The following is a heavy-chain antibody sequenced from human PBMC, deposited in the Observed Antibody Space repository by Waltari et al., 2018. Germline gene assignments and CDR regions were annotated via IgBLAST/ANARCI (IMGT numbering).Heavy chain of an antibody. D-gene: IGHD3-10*01. Sequence: QVQLQESGPGLVKPSQTLSLTCTVSGGSLSSGSYYWSWIRQPAGKGLEWIGRIYTSGSTNYNPSLKSRVTISVDTSKNQFSLKLSSVTAADTAVYYCARNYGSGSYLANWFDPWGQGTLVTVSS. V-gene: IGHV4-61*02. J-gene: IGHJ5*02. CDR2: IYTSGST. CDR3: ARNYGSGSYLANWFDP. CDR1: GGSLSSGSYY.